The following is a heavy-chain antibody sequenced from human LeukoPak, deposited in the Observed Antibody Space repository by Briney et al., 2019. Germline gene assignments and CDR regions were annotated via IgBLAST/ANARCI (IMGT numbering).Heavy chain of an antibody. Sequence: GGSLRLSCAASGFTFSAYEMNWVRQAPGKGLESVSYISGSGTTKSYADSVRGRFTISRDNAKNLVFLQMNSLRVEDTAVYYCVRDGRGYCGSTSCRPFDYWGQGILVTVSS. CDR2: ISGSGTTK. V-gene: IGHV3-48*03. D-gene: IGHD2-2*01. CDR3: VRDGRGYCGSTSCRPFDY. CDR1: GFTFSAYE. J-gene: IGHJ4*02.